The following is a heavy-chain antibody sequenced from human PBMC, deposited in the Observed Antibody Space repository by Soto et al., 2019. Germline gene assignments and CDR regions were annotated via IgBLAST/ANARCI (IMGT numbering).Heavy chain of an antibody. V-gene: IGHV1-18*01. CDR1: GYTFSSYG. J-gene: IGHJ4*02. CDR3: ARREVGTTLDFDY. D-gene: IGHD1-26*01. Sequence: QVQLVQSGDEVKKPGASVKGSCKASGYTFSSYGISWMRQAPGQGLEWMGWISAYNGNTKYAQKLQGRVTMTTDTSTSTAYMELRSLRSDDTAVYYWARREVGTTLDFDYWGQGTLVTVSS. CDR2: ISAYNGNT.